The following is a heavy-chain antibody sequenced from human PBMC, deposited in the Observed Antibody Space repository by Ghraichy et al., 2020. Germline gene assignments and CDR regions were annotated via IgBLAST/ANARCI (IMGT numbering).Heavy chain of an antibody. CDR3: AKGPRGWNVDSGMDV. J-gene: IGHJ6*02. CDR1: GYTFANYD. V-gene: IGHV1-8*01. CDR2: LNPKNGNT. Sequence: ASVKVSCKASGYTFANYDINWVRQAPGQGLEWMGWLNPKNGNTAYAPKFQDRITMTTDTSINSAYMEVSSLTSEDTAVYYCAKGPRGWNVDSGMDVWGQVTMVTVSS. D-gene: IGHD1-1*01.